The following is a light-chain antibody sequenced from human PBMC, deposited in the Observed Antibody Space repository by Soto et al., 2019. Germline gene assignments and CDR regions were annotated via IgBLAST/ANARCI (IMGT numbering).Light chain of an antibody. CDR3: GSYAGSNTLV. J-gene: IGLJ1*01. CDR2: EVS. V-gene: IGLV2-8*01. CDR1: SSDIGGYRY. Sequence: QSVLTQPPSASGSPGQSVTISCTGTSSDIGGYRYVSWYQQHPGRAPRLMIYEVSKRPSGVPDRFSGSKSGNTASLTVSGLQAEDEAVYFCGSYAGSNTLVFGTGTKVTVL.